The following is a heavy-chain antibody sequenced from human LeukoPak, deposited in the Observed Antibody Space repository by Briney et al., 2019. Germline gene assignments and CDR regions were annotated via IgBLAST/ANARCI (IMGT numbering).Heavy chain of an antibody. CDR2: ISSSSSYI. D-gene: IGHD3-22*01. Sequence: GGSLRLSCAASGFTFSSYSMSWVRQAPGKGLEWVSSISSSSSYIYYADSVKGRFTISRDNAKNSLYLQMNSLRAEDTAVYYRARSQKKAFDSSGVFDYWGQGTLVTVSS. V-gene: IGHV3-21*01. CDR3: ARSQKKAFDSSGVFDY. J-gene: IGHJ4*02. CDR1: GFTFSSYS.